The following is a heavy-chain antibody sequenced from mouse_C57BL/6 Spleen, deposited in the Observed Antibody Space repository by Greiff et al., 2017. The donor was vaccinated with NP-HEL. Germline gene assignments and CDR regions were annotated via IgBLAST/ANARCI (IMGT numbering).Heavy chain of an antibody. CDR3: ARSEYYGSSYYFDY. V-gene: IGHV1-85*01. J-gene: IGHJ2*01. D-gene: IGHD1-1*01. CDR2: IYPRDGST. CDR1: GYTFTSYD. Sequence: QVQLQQPGPELVKPGASVKLSCKASGYTFTSYDINWVKQRPGQGLEWIGWIYPRDGSTKYNEKFKGKATLTVDTSSSTAYMELHSLTSEDSAVYFCARSEYYGSSYYFDYWGQGTTLTVSS.